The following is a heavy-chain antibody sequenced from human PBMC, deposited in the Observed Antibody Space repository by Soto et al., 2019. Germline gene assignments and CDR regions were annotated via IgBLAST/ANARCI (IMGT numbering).Heavy chain of an antibody. CDR1: GFTFSIYS. V-gene: IGHV3-48*01. CDR2: ITSRSSNI. J-gene: IGHJ4*02. CDR3: ARDVPAAGLFDY. Sequence: PGGSLRLSCEASGFTFSIYSMNWVRQAPGKGLKWISYITSRSSNIYYADSVKGRFTISRDNAKNSLYLQMNSLRAEDTAVYYCARDVPAAGLFDYWGQGTLVTVSS. D-gene: IGHD6-13*01.